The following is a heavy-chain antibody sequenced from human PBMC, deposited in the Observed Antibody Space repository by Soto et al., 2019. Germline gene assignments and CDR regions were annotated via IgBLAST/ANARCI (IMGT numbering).Heavy chain of an antibody. CDR2: INSDGSST. CDR1: GFTFSSYW. D-gene: IGHD3-9*01. Sequence: GGSLRLSCAASGFTFSSYWMHWVRQAPGKGPVWVSRINSDGSSTSYADSVKGRFTISRDNAKNTLYLQMNSLRAEDTAVYYCARGGYDILTGYYSTFYSSAAFDYWGQGTLVTVSS. CDR3: ARGGYDILTGYYSTFYSSAAFDY. V-gene: IGHV3-74*01. J-gene: IGHJ4*02.